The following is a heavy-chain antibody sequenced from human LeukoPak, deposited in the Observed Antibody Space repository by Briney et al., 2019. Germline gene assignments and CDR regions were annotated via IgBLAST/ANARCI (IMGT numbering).Heavy chain of an antibody. Sequence: GGSLRLSCAASGLTFSSYAMSWVRQAPGKGLEWVSSSGSGSNTYYADSVKGRFTISRDNSKNTLYLQVHSLRAEDTAVYYCARVGSSYCSSTSCRTFDYWGQGTLVTVSS. CDR1: GLTFSSYA. D-gene: IGHD2-2*01. J-gene: IGHJ4*02. CDR3: ARVGSSYCSSTSCRTFDY. V-gene: IGHV3-23*01. CDR2: SGSGSNT.